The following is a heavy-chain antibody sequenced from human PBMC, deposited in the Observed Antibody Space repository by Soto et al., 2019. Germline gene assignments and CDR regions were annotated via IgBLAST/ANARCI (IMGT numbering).Heavy chain of an antibody. Sequence: EVQLVESGGGLVQPGGSLRLSCAASGFTVSSNYMSWVRQAPGKGLEWVSVIYSGGSTYYAESVKGRFTISRDNSKNTLYLQMNSLRAEDTAVYYCARVGIAVAFNWFDPWGQGTLVTVSS. CDR1: GFTVSSNY. J-gene: IGHJ5*02. CDR3: ARVGIAVAFNWFDP. CDR2: IYSGGST. V-gene: IGHV3-66*01. D-gene: IGHD6-19*01.